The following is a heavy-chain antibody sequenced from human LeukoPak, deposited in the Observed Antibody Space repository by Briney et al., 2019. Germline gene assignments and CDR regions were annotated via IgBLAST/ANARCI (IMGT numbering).Heavy chain of an antibody. CDR2: INHSGST. CDR3: ARGRLGLGNWNYVPDYFDY. V-gene: IGHV4-34*01. CDR1: GGSFSGYY. J-gene: IGHJ4*02. D-gene: IGHD1-7*01. Sequence: PSETLSLTCAVYGGSFSGYYWSWIRQPPGKGLEWLGEINHSGSTNYNPSLKSRVTISVDTSKNQFSLKLSSVTAADTAVYYCARGRLGLGNWNYVPDYFDYWGQGTLVTVSS.